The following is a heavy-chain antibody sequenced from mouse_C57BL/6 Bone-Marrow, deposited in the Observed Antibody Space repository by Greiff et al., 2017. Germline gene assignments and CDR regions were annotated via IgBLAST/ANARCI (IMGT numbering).Heavy chain of an antibody. CDR1: GFNINDDY. CDR2: IDPENGDT. CDR3: TSITALPFDD. V-gene: IGHV14-4*01. D-gene: IGHD1-1*01. J-gene: IGHJ2*01. Sequence: VQLQQSGAELVRPGASVKLSCTASGFNINDDYMHWVKQRPEQGLEWIGWIDPENGDTEYASKFQGKATITADTSSNTAYLQLSSLTSEDTAVYYCTSITALPFDDWGQGTTLTVSS.